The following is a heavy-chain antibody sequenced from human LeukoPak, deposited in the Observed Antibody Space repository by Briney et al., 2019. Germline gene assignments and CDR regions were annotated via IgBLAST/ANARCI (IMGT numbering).Heavy chain of an antibody. V-gene: IGHV3-69-1*01. Sequence: GGSLRLSCAPSGFTFSDCYISWIRQAPGKGPEWVSSITSGRTTYHPDTVKGRFTISNDNAKKSLYLKMNSLRAEDTAVYYCSRARRPKWERDGYTSKESAFDIWGQGTMVTVS. CDR2: ITSGRTT. J-gene: IGHJ3*02. D-gene: IGHD5-24*01. CDR1: GFTFSDCY. CDR3: SRARRPKWERDGYTSKESAFDI.